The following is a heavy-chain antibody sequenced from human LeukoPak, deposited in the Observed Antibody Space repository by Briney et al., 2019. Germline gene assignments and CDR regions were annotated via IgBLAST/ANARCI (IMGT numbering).Heavy chain of an antibody. V-gene: IGHV4-61*01. CDR1: GGSISSSSYY. J-gene: IGHJ3*02. D-gene: IGHD5-24*01. Sequence: SETLSLTCTVSGGSISSSSYYWGWIRQPPGKGLEWIGYIYYSGSTNYNPSLKSRVTISVDTSKNQFSLKLSSVTAADTAVYYCAREMATIKPHAFDIWGQGTMVTVSS. CDR3: AREMATIKPHAFDI. CDR2: IYYSGST.